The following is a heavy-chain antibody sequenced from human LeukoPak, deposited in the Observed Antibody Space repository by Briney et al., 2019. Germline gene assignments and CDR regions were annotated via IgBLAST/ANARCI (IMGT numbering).Heavy chain of an antibody. Sequence: GGSLRLSCAASGFTVSSNYMSWVRQAPGKGLEWVSVIYSGGRAYFADSVKGRFTISRDNSKNTLYLQMNSLRAEDTAVYYCARDRRDSGTYYADYWGQGTLVTVSS. J-gene: IGHJ4*02. CDR1: GFTVSSNY. D-gene: IGHD1-26*01. CDR3: ARDRRDSGTYYADY. CDR2: IYSGGRA. V-gene: IGHV3-53*01.